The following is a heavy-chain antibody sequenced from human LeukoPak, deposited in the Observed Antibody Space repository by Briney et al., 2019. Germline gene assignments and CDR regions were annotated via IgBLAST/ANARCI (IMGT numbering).Heavy chain of an antibody. J-gene: IGHJ5*02. D-gene: IGHD2-21*01. CDR1: GFTFSSYG. Sequence: PGGSLRLSCAASGFTFSSYGMHWVRQAPGKGLEWVAFIRCDGSNKCYADSVKGRFTISRDNSKNTLYLQMNSLRAEDTAVYYCAKIPYCGGDCFYNWFNPWGQGTLVTVSS. V-gene: IGHV3-30*02. CDR3: AKIPYCGGDCFYNWFNP. CDR2: IRCDGSNK.